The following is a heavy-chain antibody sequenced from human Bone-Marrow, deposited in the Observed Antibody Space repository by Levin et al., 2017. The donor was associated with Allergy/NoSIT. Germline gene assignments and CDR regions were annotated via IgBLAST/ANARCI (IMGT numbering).Heavy chain of an antibody. V-gene: IGHV3-23*01. Sequence: GGSLRLSCAASGFTFSSYAMSWVRQAPGKGLEWVSAISGSGGSTYYADSVKGRFTISRDNSKNTLYLQMNSLRAGDTAVYYCAKNLWWEPTYYFDYRGQGTLVTVSS. CDR3: AKNLWWEPTYYFDY. CDR1: GFTFSSYA. J-gene: IGHJ4*02. CDR2: ISGSGGST. D-gene: IGHD1-26*01.